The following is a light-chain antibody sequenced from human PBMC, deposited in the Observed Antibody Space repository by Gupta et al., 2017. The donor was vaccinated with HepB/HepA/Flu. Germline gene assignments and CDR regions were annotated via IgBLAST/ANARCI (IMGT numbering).Light chain of an antibody. V-gene: IGKV3-11*01. CDR3: QQRSNSWT. CDR2: DAS. J-gene: IGKJ1*01. Sequence: EIVLTQSPVTLSLSPGERATLSGRASQSVSSSLAWYQHKPGQAPRLLIYDASSRATGIPARFSGSGSGTDFTLTISSLEPGDFAVYYCQQRSNSWTFGQGTKVEIK. CDR1: QSVSSS.